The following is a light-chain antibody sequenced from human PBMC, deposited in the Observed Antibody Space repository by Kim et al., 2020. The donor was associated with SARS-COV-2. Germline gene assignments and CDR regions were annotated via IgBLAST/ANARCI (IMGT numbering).Light chain of an antibody. CDR3: QQYVNSPRT. Sequence: EIVLTQSPGTLSLSPGERATLSRRASQSVSSNYLAWYQQKPGQAPGLLIYGASTRATGIPDRFSGSGSGTDFTLTISRLEPEDFAVYYCQQYVNSPRTFGQGTKVDIK. CDR1: QSVSSNY. CDR2: GAS. V-gene: IGKV3-20*01. J-gene: IGKJ1*01.